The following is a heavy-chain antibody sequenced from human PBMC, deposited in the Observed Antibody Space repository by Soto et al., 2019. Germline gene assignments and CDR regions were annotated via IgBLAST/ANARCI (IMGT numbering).Heavy chain of an antibody. CDR1: GFTFSSYA. CDR3: AREDYDFWSGYHLTPGYYYYGMDV. Sequence: GGSLSLSCAASGFTFSSYAMHWVRQAPGKGLEWVAVISYDGSNKYYADSVKGRFTISRDNSKNTLYLQMNSLRAEDTAVYYCAREDYDFWSGYHLTPGYYYYGMDVWGQGTTVTVSS. J-gene: IGHJ6*02. D-gene: IGHD3-3*01. CDR2: ISYDGSNK. V-gene: IGHV3-30-3*01.